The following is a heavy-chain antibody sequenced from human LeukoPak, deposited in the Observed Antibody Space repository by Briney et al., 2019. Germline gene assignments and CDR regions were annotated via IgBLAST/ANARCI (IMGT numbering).Heavy chain of an antibody. D-gene: IGHD3-22*01. CDR1: GGTFSSYA. CDR2: IIPIFGTA. V-gene: IGHV1-69*05. Sequence: SVKVSCKASGGTFSSYAISWVRQAPGQGLDWMGGIIPIFGTANYAQKFQGRVTITTDESTSTAYMELSSLRSEDTAVYYCASNRHYYDSSGYFFWGQGTLVTVSS. CDR3: ASNRHYYDSSGYFF. J-gene: IGHJ4*02.